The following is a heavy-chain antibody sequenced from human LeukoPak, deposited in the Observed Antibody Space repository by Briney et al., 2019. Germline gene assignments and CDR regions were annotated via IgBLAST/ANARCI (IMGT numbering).Heavy chain of an antibody. Sequence: PSETLSLTCTVSGGSISSGGYYWSWIRQHPGKGLEWIGYIYYGGSTYYNPSLKSRVTISVDTSKNQLSLKLSSVTAADTAVYYRARGNYVWGSYRYFPFDYWGQGTLVTVSS. J-gene: IGHJ4*02. CDR1: GGSISSGGYY. CDR3: ARGNYVWGSYRYFPFDY. D-gene: IGHD3-16*02. CDR2: IYYGGST. V-gene: IGHV4-31*03.